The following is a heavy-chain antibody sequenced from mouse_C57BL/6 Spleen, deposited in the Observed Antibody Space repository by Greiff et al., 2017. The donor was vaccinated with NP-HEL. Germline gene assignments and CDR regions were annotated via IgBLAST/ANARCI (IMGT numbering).Heavy chain of an antibody. J-gene: IGHJ1*03. Sequence: QVHVKQSGPELVKPGASVKISCKASGYAFSSSWMNWVKQRPGKGLEWIGRIYPGDGDTNYNGKFKGKATLTADKSSSTAYMQLSSLTSEDSAVYFCARELYFDVWGTGTTVTVSS. V-gene: IGHV1-82*01. CDR2: IYPGDGDT. CDR3: ARELYFDV. CDR1: GYAFSSSW.